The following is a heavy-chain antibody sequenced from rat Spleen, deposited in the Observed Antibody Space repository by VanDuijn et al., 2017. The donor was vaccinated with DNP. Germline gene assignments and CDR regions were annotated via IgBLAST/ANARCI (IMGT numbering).Heavy chain of an antibody. J-gene: IGHJ4*01. V-gene: IGHV1-43*01. CDR2: INTGSGGT. Sequence: QVQLQQSGAELAKPASSVKISCKASGNTFTSYYISWIKQTTGQGLECIGYINTGSGGTNYNEKFKGKATLTVDKSSSTAFMQLSSLTPDDSAVYYCARTGSYAMDAWGQGTSVTVSS. CDR1: GNTFTSYY. CDR3: ARTGSYAMDA. D-gene: IGHD5-1*01.